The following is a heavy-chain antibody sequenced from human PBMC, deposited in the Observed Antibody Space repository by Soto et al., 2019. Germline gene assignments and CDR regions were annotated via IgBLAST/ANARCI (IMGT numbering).Heavy chain of an antibody. V-gene: IGHV3-11*01. CDR2: IRGSGSHI. D-gene: IGHD2-15*01. Sequence: GGSLRLSCAASGFIFGGYYMTWIRQAPGKGLEWVSYIRGSGSHIYYADSVKGRFTISRDYAKNSLYLQLNSLRVEDTAVYFCARARPDILMGVGATPGYYGMEVWGQETTVTVSS. CDR3: ARARPDILMGVGATPGYYGMEV. CDR1: GFIFGGYY. J-gene: IGHJ6*02.